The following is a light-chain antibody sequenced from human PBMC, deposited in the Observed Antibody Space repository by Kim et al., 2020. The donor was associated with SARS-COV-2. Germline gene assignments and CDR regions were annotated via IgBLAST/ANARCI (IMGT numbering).Light chain of an antibody. CDR3: QQLNTYPLT. CDR2: GAS. Sequence: DIQLTQSPSFLSASVGDRVTITCRASQAISNYLAWYQQNPGRAPQLLISGASTLQSGVPSRFSGSGSGTEFTLTISSLQPEDFATYYWQQLNTYPLTFGGGTKVDIK. J-gene: IGKJ4*01. V-gene: IGKV1-9*01. CDR1: QAISNY.